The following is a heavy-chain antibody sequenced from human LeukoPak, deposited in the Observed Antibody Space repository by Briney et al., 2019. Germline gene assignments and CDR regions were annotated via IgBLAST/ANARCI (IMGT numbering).Heavy chain of an antibody. J-gene: IGHJ2*01. CDR3: AKTTVVTGYWYFDL. CDR1: GFTFRSYS. Sequence: PGGSLRLSCAASGFTFRSYSMHWVRQAPGKGLEWLSFISTRSSTIYYADSVKGRFTISRDNAKSSLYLQMNSLRDEDTAVYYCAKTTVVTGYWYFDLWGRGTLVTVSS. V-gene: IGHV3-48*02. D-gene: IGHD4-23*01. CDR2: ISTRSSTI.